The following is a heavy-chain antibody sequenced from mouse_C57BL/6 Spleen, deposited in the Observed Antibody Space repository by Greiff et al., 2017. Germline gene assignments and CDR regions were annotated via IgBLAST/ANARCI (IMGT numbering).Heavy chain of an antibody. V-gene: IGHV1-15*01. CDR3: TRERAHYYGSSYAMDY. Sequence: QVHVKQSGAELVRPGASVTLSCKASGYTFTDYEMHWVKQTPVHGLEWIGAIDPETGGTAYNQKFKGKAILTADKSSSTAYMELRSLTSEDSAVYYCTRERAHYYGSSYAMDYWGQGTSVTVSS. CDR1: GYTFTDYE. D-gene: IGHD1-1*01. J-gene: IGHJ4*01. CDR2: IDPETGGT.